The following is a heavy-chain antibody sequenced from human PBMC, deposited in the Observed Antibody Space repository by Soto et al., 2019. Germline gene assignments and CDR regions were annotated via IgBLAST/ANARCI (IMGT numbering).Heavy chain of an antibody. CDR3: AKGGMASCYDCWFDP. Sequence: EVQLVESGGGLVQPGRSLRLSCAASGFTFDDYAMHWVRQAPGKGLERVSGISWNSGSIGYADSVKGRFTISRDNAKNTLYLQMNSLRAEDTALYYCAKGGMASCYDCWFDPWGQGTLVTVSS. V-gene: IGHV3-9*01. CDR2: ISWNSGSI. D-gene: IGHD2-2*01. CDR1: GFTFDDYA. J-gene: IGHJ5*02.